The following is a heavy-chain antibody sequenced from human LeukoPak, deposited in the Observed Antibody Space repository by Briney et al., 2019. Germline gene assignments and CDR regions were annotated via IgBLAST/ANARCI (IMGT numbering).Heavy chain of an antibody. Sequence: ASVKVSCKASGYTFTGYYIHWVRQAPGQGLEWMGWINPNSGGTNYAQKFQGRVTMTRDTSISTAYMELSRLRSDDTAVYYCARGVYSYGYRFDYWGQGTLVTVSS. CDR3: ARGVYSYGYRFDY. V-gene: IGHV1-2*02. CDR2: INPNSGGT. CDR1: GYTFTGYY. D-gene: IGHD5-18*01. J-gene: IGHJ4*02.